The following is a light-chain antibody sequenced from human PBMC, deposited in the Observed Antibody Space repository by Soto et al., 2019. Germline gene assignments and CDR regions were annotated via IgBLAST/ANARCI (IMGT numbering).Light chain of an antibody. CDR1: SSDVGGYNY. J-gene: IGLJ3*02. CDR2: DVA. Sequence: QSVLTQPRSVSGSPGQSVTISCTGTSSDVGGYNYVSWYQQHPGKAPKLMIYDVAKRPSGVPDRFSGSKSGNTASLTISGLQADDESDYYCCSYAGSYTWVLGGGTKLTVL. CDR3: CSYAGSYTWV. V-gene: IGLV2-11*01.